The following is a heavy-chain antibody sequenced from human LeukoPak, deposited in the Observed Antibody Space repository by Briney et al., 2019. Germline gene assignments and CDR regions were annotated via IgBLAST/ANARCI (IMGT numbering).Heavy chain of an antibody. J-gene: IGHJ4*02. Sequence: GGSLRLSCAASGFTFSIYSMNWVRQAPGKGLEWVSSISSSSSYIYYADSLKGRFTISRDDAKNSVYLQMNSLRDEDTAVYYCATDGTPLRVGEVFFDNWGQGTLVTVSS. CDR2: ISSSSSYI. CDR3: ATDGTPLRVGEVFFDN. V-gene: IGHV3-21*01. CDR1: GFTFSIYS. D-gene: IGHD3-10*01.